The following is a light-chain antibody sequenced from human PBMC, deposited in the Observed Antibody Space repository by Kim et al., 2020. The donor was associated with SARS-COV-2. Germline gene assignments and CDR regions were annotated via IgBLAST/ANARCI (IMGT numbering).Light chain of an antibody. CDR3: QQRGNWPT. Sequence: EIVLTKSPATLSLSPGERATLSCRASQSVRTYLAWYQQKPGQAPRLLIYDASNRATGIPARFSGSGSGTDFTLTISSLEPEDFAVYYCQQRGNWPTFGQGTRLEIK. V-gene: IGKV3-11*01. J-gene: IGKJ5*01. CDR2: DAS. CDR1: QSVRTY.